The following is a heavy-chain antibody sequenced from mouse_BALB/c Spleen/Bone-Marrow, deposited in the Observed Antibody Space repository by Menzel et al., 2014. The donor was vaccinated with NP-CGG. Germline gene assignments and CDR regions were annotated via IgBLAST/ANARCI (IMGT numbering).Heavy chain of an antibody. J-gene: IGHJ2*01. V-gene: IGHV1-4*02. CDR2: INPTRGYT. D-gene: IGHD3-1*01. Sequence: QVQLQQSAGELARPGASVKMSCKASGYTFTSNTIQWVKQRPGQGLEWIGYINPTRGYTDYNQKFKDKTTLTADKSSSTGYKELKRLTSGGSSVYYCAREGTFFGYFDYWGQGTILTVSS. CDR3: AREGTFFGYFDY. CDR1: GYTFTSNT.